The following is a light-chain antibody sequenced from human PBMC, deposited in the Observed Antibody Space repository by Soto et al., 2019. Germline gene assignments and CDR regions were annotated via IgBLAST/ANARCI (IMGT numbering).Light chain of an antibody. CDR3: QQYKDSMWT. CDR1: QDISNY. Sequence: DIQMTQSPSSLSASVGDRVTITCQASQDISNYLNWYQQKPGKAPKLLIYDASNLETGVPSRFSGSGSGTDFTFTISGLQPDDFATYYCQQYKDSMWTFGQGTKVDI. CDR2: DAS. V-gene: IGKV1-33*01. J-gene: IGKJ1*01.